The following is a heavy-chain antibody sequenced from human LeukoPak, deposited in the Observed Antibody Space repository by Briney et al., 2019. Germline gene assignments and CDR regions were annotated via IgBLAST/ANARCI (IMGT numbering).Heavy chain of an antibody. CDR2: ISGSGGST. CDR3: AKESQVLLWFGELLTPGVRSHIDY. CDR1: GFTFSSYA. Sequence: GGSLRLSCAASGFTFSSYAMSWVRQAPGKGLEWVSAISGSGGSTYYADSVKGRFTISRDNSKNTLYLQMNSLRAEDTAVYYCAKESQVLLWFGELLTPGVRSHIDYWGQGTLVTVSS. J-gene: IGHJ4*02. V-gene: IGHV3-23*01. D-gene: IGHD3-10*01.